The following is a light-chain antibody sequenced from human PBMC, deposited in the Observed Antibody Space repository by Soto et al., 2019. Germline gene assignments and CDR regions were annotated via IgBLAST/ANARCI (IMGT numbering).Light chain of an antibody. Sequence: DIQLTQPPSFLSASVGDRVTITCRASQGISSYLAWYQQKPGKAPKLLIYAASTLQSRVPSRFSGSGSGTEFTLTISSLQPEDFATYYCQQLNSYPLTFGGGANVEIK. CDR3: QQLNSYPLT. CDR1: QGISSY. J-gene: IGKJ4*01. CDR2: AAS. V-gene: IGKV1-9*01.